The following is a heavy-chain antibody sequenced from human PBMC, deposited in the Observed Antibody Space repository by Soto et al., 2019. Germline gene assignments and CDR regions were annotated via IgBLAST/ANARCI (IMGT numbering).Heavy chain of an antibody. CDR1: GGSFSGYY. V-gene: IGHV4-34*01. J-gene: IGHJ6*03. CDR3: ARKGPRRIAAWGYYYYYYMDV. D-gene: IGHD6-6*01. Sequence: PSETLSLTCAVYGGSFSGYYWSWIRQPPGKGLEWIGEINHSGSTNYNPSLKSRVTISVDTSKNQFSLKLSSVTAADTAVYYCARKGPRRIAAWGYYYYYYMDVWGKGTTGTVS. CDR2: INHSGST.